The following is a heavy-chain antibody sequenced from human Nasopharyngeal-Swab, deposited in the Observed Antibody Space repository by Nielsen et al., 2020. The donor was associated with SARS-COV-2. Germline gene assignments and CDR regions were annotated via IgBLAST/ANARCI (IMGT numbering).Heavy chain of an antibody. CDR2: IYYSGST. Sequence: GSLRLSCTVPGGSIRSSSYYWGWIRQPPGKGLEWIGSIYYSGSTYYNPSLKSRVTISVDTSKNHFSLKLSSVTAADTAVYYCVGSSWYGDYYYYYGRDVWGQGTTVTVAS. D-gene: IGHD6-13*01. V-gene: IGHV4-39*07. J-gene: IGHJ6*02. CDR3: VGSSWYGDYYYYYGRDV. CDR1: GGSIRSSSYY.